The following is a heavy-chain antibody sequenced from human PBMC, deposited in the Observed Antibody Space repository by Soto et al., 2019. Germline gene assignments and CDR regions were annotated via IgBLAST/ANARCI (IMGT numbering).Heavy chain of an antibody. V-gene: IGHV3-23*01. CDR1: GFTFINYA. CDR3: ARKVLGSTSRPDWWYFDL. CDR2: ISGGGDRT. D-gene: IGHD2-2*01. Sequence: VQLLESGGGLVQPGGSLRLSCVGSGFTFINYAMNWVRQTPGKGLEWVSGISGGGDRTFDADSVQGRFTISRDNSKNTVNLQMNSLRADDTAVYYCARKVLGSTSRPDWWYFDLWGRGTLVTVSS. J-gene: IGHJ2*01.